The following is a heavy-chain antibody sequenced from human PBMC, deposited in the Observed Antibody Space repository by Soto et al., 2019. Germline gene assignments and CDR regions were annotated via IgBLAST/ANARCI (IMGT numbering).Heavy chain of an antibody. CDR3: ARLHHYGDFDY. J-gene: IGHJ4*02. V-gene: IGHV4-59*01. Sequence: PSETLSLTCTVSGGSISSYYWSWIRQPPGKGLKWIGYIYYSGSTNYNPSLKSRVTISVDTSKNQFSLKLSSVTAADTAVYYCARLHHYGDFDYWGQGTLVTVSS. CDR1: GGSISSYY. CDR2: IYYSGST. D-gene: IGHD4-17*01.